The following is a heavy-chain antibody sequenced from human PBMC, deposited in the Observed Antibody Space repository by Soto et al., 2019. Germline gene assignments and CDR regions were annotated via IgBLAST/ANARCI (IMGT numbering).Heavy chain of an antibody. CDR1: GFTFSSYA. CDR3: ARIIQLWTYGMDV. Sequence: EVQLLESGGGLVQPGGSLRLSCAASGFTFSSYAMSWVRQAPGKGLEWVSAIGSGGSTYYADSVKGRFTISRDNSKNTLYLQMNSLRAEDTAVYYCARIIQLWTYGMDVWGQGTTVTVSS. V-gene: IGHV3-23*01. CDR2: IGSGGST. J-gene: IGHJ6*02. D-gene: IGHD5-18*01.